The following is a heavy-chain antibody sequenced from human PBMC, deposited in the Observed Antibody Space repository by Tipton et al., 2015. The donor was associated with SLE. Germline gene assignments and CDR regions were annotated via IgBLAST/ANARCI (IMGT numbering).Heavy chain of an antibody. Sequence: QSGAEVKKPGASVKVSCKASGYTFTSYYMHWVRQAPGQGLEWMGIINPSGGSTSYAQKFQGRVTMTRDTSTSTVYMELSSLRSEDTAVYYRARAGSSGVAKGAFDIWGQGTMVTVSS. CDR2: INPSGGST. CDR3: ARAGSSGVAKGAFDI. V-gene: IGHV1-46*03. CDR1: GYTFTSYY. J-gene: IGHJ3*02. D-gene: IGHD6-19*01.